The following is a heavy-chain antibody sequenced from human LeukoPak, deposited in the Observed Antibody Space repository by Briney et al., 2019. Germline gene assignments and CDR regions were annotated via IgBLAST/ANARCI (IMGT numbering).Heavy chain of an antibody. Sequence: SETLSLTCTVSGGSIGSYYWSWIRQPPGKGLEWIGYIYYSGSTNYNPSLKSRVTISVDTSKNQFSLKLSSVTAADTAVYYCARDRPYCSSTSCLNDAFDIWGQGTMVTVSS. V-gene: IGHV4-59*01. CDR1: GGSIGSYY. D-gene: IGHD2-2*01. CDR2: IYYSGST. J-gene: IGHJ3*02. CDR3: ARDRPYCSSTSCLNDAFDI.